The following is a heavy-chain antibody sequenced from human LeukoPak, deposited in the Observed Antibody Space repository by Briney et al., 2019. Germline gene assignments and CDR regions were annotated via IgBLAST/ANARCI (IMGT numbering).Heavy chain of an antibody. CDR1: GFTFSSYS. Sequence: GGSLRLSCAASGFTFSSYSMNWVRQAPGKGLEWVSYISSSSSTIYYADSVKGRFTISRDNAKNSLYLQMNSLRAEDTAVYYCAGAGWEPPPDYWGQGTLVIVSS. J-gene: IGHJ4*02. D-gene: IGHD1-14*01. CDR2: ISSSSSTI. CDR3: AGAGWEPPPDY. V-gene: IGHV3-48*04.